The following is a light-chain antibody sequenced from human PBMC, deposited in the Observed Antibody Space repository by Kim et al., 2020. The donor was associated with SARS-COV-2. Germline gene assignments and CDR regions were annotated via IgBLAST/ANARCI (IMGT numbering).Light chain of an antibody. CDR2: AAS. J-gene: IGKJ1*01. CDR1: QFSNNY. CDR3: QKYNNAPWT. V-gene: IGKV1-27*01. Sequence: AAVLDKVPITCLGSQFSNNYLAWYQQKPGKVPKLLIYAASTLQSGVPSRFSGSGSGTNFTLTISSLQPEDVATYYWQKYNNAPWTFGQGTKVDIK.